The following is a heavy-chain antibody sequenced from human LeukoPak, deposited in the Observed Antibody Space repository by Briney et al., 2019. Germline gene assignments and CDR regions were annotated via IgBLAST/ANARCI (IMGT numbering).Heavy chain of an antibody. CDR3: AKKGYAGSGTYSYYFDY. J-gene: IGHJ4*02. CDR2: VSTNGAAT. V-gene: IGHV3-23*01. Sequence: PGGSLRLSRAASGFTFDTFTMNWVRQAPGKGLERVSTVSTNGAATYYATSVKGRFTISRDNSKNTLYLQLNSLRAEGTAVYYCAKKGYAGSGTYSYYFDYWGQGTLVTVSS. D-gene: IGHD3-10*01. CDR1: GFTFDTFT.